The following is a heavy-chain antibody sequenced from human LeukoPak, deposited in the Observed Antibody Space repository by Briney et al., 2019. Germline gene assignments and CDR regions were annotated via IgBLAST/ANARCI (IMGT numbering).Heavy chain of an antibody. V-gene: IGHV3-66*01. D-gene: IGHD3-16*01. J-gene: IGHJ4*02. CDR1: GFTVSSNY. CDR2: IYSGGST. Sequence: PGGSLRLSCAASGFTVSSNYMSWVRQAPVKGLEWVSVIYSGGSTYYADSVKGRFTISRDNSKNTLYLQMNSLRAEDTAVYYCARDRFPGYFDYWGQGTLVTVSS. CDR3: ARDRFPGYFDY.